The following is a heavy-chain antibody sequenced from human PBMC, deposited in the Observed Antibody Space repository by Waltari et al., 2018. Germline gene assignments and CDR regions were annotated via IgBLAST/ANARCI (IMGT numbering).Heavy chain of an antibody. V-gene: IGHV3-21*01. J-gene: IGHJ6*02. CDR2: IISSSSYI. Sequence: EVQLVESGGGLVKPGGSLRLSCAASGFTFSRYSMKWVRQAPGKGLEWVSSIISSSSYIYYADPVKGRLTISRDNAKNSLFLQMNSLRAEDTAVYYCARAPGGGGSYYYGMDVWGQGTTVTVSS. D-gene: IGHD6-25*01. CDR1: GFTFSRYS. CDR3: ARAPGGGGSYYYGMDV.